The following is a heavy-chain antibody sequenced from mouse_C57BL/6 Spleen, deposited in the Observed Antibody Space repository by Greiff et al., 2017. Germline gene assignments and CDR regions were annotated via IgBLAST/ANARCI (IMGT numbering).Heavy chain of an antibody. D-gene: IGHD2-5*01. CDR2: IDPEDGDT. J-gene: IGHJ4*01. CDR1: GFNIKDYY. CDR3: TYYRNYVPFYAMDY. V-gene: IGHV14-1*01. Sequence: VQLKQSGAELVRPGASVKLSCTASGFNIKDYYMHWVQQRPEQGLEWIGRIDPEDGDTEYAPKFQGKATMTADTSSNTAYLQLSSLTSEDTAVYYCTYYRNYVPFYAMDYWGQGTSVTVSS.